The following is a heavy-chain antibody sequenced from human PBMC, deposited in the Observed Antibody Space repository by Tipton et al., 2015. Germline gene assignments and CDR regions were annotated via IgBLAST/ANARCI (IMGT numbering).Heavy chain of an antibody. CDR3: TKGSAASRPYYFDY. Sequence: SLRLSCAASGFSIGNYAMSWVRQTPGKGLEWVSAISTDGKSTYYADSVKGRFTISRDNSKNTLYLQMNSLGAEDTAIYYCTKGSAASRPYYFDYWGQGTRVTVSS. J-gene: IGHJ4*02. CDR2: ISTDGKST. D-gene: IGHD6-13*01. V-gene: IGHV3-23*01. CDR1: GFSIGNYA.